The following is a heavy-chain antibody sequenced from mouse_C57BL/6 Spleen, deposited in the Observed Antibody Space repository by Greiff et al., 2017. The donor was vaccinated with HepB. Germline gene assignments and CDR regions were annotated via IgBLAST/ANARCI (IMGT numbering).Heavy chain of an antibody. CDR3: ASLITTGYFDG. V-gene: IGHV1-59*01. CDR1: GYTFTSYW. J-gene: IGHJ1*03. CDR2: IDPSDSYT. Sequence: QVQLQQSGAELVRPGTSVKLSCKASGYTFTSYWMHWVKQRPGQGLEWIGVIDPSDSYTNYNQKFKGKATLTVDTSSSTAYMQLSSLTSEDSAVYYCASLITTGYFDGWGTGTTVTVSS. D-gene: IGHD1-1*01.